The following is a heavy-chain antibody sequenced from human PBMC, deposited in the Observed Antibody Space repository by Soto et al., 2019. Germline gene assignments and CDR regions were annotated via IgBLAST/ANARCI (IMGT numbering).Heavy chain of an antibody. D-gene: IGHD5-18*01. J-gene: IGHJ5*02. CDR1: GGSISRHY. Sequence: SETLSLTCSVSGGSISRHYWSWIRQPAGKGLEWIGRIYTSGSTNHNPSLKSRVTMSVDTSKNQSSLRLNSVTAADTAVYYCAIEGYSYGMAFDPWGQGALVTVSS. CDR3: AIEGYSYGMAFDP. V-gene: IGHV4-4*07. CDR2: IYTSGST.